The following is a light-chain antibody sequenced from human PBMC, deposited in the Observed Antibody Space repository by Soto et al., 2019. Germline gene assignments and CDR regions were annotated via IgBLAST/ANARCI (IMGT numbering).Light chain of an antibody. J-gene: IGKJ1*01. V-gene: IGKV1-5*03. CDR2: KAS. CDR1: QSVSSW. CDR3: QQYNTYSRT. Sequence: DIQMTQSPSTLSASVGARVTITCRASQSVSSWLAWFQQKPGKAPKLLIYKASSLESGVPPRFSGNGSGTAFTLNISSLQPDDFATYYCQQYNTYSRTFGQGTKVEIK.